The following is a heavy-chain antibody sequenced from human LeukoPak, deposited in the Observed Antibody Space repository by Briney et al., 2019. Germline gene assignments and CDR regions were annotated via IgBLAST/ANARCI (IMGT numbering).Heavy chain of an antibody. Sequence: GGSLRLSCTVSGFTVNSNDMNWVRQAPGKGLEWVSLIYTSGVTKYADSVQGRFTISRDNSKNTLYLQMNSLRAEDTAVYYCAQRSPSYWGQGTLVTVSS. V-gene: IGHV3-66*01. J-gene: IGHJ4*02. CDR2: IYTSGVT. CDR3: AQRSPSY. D-gene: IGHD3-10*01. CDR1: GFTVNSND.